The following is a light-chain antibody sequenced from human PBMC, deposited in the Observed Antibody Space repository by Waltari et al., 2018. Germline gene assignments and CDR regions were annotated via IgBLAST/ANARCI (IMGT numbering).Light chain of an antibody. CDR2: GAS. CDR3: QHYVRLPAT. V-gene: IGKV3-20*01. CDR1: QSISRS. Sequence: EIMLTQSPGTLSLSPGERATLSCRASQSISRSLAWDQHKPGQAPRLLIYGASSRAAGIADRFRGSGSGTEFSLTSSRLQPEDFGVDYCQHYVRLPATFGQGTKVDIK. J-gene: IGKJ1*01.